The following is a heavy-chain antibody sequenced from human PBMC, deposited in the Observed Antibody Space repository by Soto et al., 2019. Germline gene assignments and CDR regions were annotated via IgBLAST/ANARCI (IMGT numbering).Heavy chain of an antibody. D-gene: IGHD3-10*01. CDR3: ARRASYGHGGGGWFDP. CDR1: GFTFSAYD. CDR2: IGTQHDT. J-gene: IGHJ5*02. Sequence: EVQLVESGGGLVQPGGSLRLSCAASGFTFSAYDMHWVRQATGKGLEWVAAIGTQHDTYYPDSVKGRFTISRENAKNSLFLQMSSRTAGDTAVYLCARRASYGHGGGGWFDPWGQGTLVTVSS. V-gene: IGHV3-13*01.